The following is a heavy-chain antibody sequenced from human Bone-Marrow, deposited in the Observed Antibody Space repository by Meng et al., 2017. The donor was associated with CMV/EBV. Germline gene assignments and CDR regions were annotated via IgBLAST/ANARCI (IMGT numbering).Heavy chain of an antibody. CDR1: GYTFTSYG. CDR2: MNPNSGNT. D-gene: IGHD6-13*01. V-gene: IGHV1-8*01. CDR3: ARGGLEGSSWYFGYYYYGMDV. J-gene: IGHJ6*02. Sequence: ASVKVSCKASGYTFTSYGINWVRQATGQGLEWMGGMNPNSGNTGYAQKFQGRVTMTRNTSISTAYMELSSLRSEDTAVYYCARGGLEGSSWYFGYYYYGMDVWGQGTTVTVSS.